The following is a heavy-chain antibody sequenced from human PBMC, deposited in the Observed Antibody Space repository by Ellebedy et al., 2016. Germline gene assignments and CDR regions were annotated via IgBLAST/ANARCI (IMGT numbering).Heavy chain of an antibody. CDR3: ARDFSPWVGGSSDHDAFDI. CDR2: ISYDGSNK. V-gene: IGHV3-30*04. D-gene: IGHD1-26*01. J-gene: IGHJ3*02. CDR1: GFTFSSYA. Sequence: GESLKISCAASGFTFSSYAMHWVRQAPGKGPEWVAVISYDGSNKYYADSVKGRFTISRDTSKNTLYLQMNSLRAEDTAVYYCARDFSPWVGGSSDHDAFDIWGQGTMVTVSS.